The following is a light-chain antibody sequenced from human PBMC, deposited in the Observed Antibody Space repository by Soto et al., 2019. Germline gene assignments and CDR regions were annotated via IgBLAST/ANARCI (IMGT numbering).Light chain of an antibody. J-gene: IGLJ7*01. CDR3: AAWDVSLSGPV. CDR1: SFNIGSNY. V-gene: IGLV1-47*01. Sequence: QSVLTQPPSASGTPGQRVTISCSGSSFNIGSNYVYWYQQLPGTAPKVLIYRNNQRPSGVPDRFSGSKSGTSASLAISGLRSEDEADYYCAAWDVSLSGPVFGGGTQLTVL. CDR2: RNN.